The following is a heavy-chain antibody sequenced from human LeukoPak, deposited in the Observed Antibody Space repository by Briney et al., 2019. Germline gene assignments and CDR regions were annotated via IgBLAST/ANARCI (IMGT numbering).Heavy chain of an antibody. CDR1: GGSISSGGYS. CDR3: TRTHGDGSGREGFDY. CDR2: IYHSGST. Sequence: SQTLSLTCAVSGGSISSGGYSWSWIRQPPGKGLEWIGYIYHSGSTYYNPSLKSRVTISVDRSKNQFSLKLSSVTAADTAVYYCTRTHGDGSGREGFDYWGQGTLVTVSS. D-gene: IGHD3-10*01. V-gene: IGHV4-30-2*01. J-gene: IGHJ4*02.